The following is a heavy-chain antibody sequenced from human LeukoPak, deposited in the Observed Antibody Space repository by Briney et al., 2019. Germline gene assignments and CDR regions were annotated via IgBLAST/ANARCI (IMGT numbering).Heavy chain of an antibody. D-gene: IGHD3-9*01. CDR2: IYYSGST. Sequence: PSETLSLTCTVSGGSISSYYWSWIRQPPGKGLEWIGYIYYSGSTNYNPSLTSRVTISVDTSKNQFSLKLSSVTAAAPAVYCCALVYYISYRGQGTLVTVSS. J-gene: IGHJ4*02. V-gene: IGHV4-59*03. CDR1: GGSISSYY. CDR3: ALVYYISY.